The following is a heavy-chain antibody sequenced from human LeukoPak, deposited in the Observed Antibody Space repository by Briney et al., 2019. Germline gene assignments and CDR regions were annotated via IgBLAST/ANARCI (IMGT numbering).Heavy chain of an antibody. D-gene: IGHD5-18*01. CDR1: GGTFSSYA. Sequence: ASVKVSCKASGGTFSSYAISWVRQAPGQGLEWMGGIIPIFGTANYAQKFQGRVTITADESTSTAYMELSSLRSEDTAVYYCARTRGYSYLNWFDPWGQGTLVTVSS. CDR2: IIPIFGTA. V-gene: IGHV1-69*01. CDR3: ARTRGYSYLNWFDP. J-gene: IGHJ5*02.